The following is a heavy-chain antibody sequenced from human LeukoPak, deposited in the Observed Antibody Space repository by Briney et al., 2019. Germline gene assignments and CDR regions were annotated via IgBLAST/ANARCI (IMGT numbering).Heavy chain of an antibody. D-gene: IGHD6-25*01. Sequence: PGGSLRLSCAASGFTFSDYEMNWVRQAPGKGLEWILHISTSGSIIHYADSVKGRFTISRDDSKNTLFLQMNSLRAEDTAVYYCAKADIAAGAFDYWGQGTLVTVSS. CDR3: AKADIAAGAFDY. CDR2: ISTSGSII. CDR1: GFTFSDYE. V-gene: IGHV3-48*03. J-gene: IGHJ4*02.